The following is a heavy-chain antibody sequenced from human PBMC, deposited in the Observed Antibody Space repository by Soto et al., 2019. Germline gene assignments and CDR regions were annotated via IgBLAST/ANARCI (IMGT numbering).Heavy chain of an antibody. V-gene: IGHV3-48*02. CDR1: GFTFSTYN. Sequence: EVQLVESGGGLVQPGGSLRLSCAASGFTFSTYNMNWVRQAPGKGLEWVSYISSSSGTIYYADSVKGRFTISRDNAKNSLYLQRNSLRDEDTAVYYCARVRPYSSGWSGDYWGQGTLVTVSS. D-gene: IGHD6-19*01. J-gene: IGHJ4*02. CDR2: ISSSSGTI. CDR3: ARVRPYSSGWSGDY.